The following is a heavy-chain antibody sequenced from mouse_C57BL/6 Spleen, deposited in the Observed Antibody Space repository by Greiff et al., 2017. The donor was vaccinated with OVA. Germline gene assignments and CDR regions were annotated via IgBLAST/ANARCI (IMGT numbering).Heavy chain of an antibody. CDR3: ARDYYGSSHFDY. CDR2: INPSTGGT. D-gene: IGHD1-1*01. V-gene: IGHV1-42*01. J-gene: IGHJ2*01. CDR1: GYSFTGYY. Sequence: EVKLQESGPELVKPGASVKISCKASGYSFTGYYMNWVKQSPEKSLEWIGEINPSTGGTTYNQKFKAKATLTVDKSSSTAYMQLKSLTSEDSAVYYCARDYYGSSHFDYWGQGTTLTVSS.